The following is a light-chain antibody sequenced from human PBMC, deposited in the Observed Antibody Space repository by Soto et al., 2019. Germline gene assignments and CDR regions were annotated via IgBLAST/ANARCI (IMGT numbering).Light chain of an antibody. CDR3: CSFASSSTYV. V-gene: IGLV2-14*01. Sequence: QSVLTQPASVSWSPGQSITISCTGTSSDVGGYDYVSWYQRHPGKAPELMIYKVVNRPSWVSNRFSGSKSGNTASLTISGLQAEDEADYYCCSFASSSTYVFGTGTKVTVL. J-gene: IGLJ1*01. CDR1: SSDVGGYDY. CDR2: KVV.